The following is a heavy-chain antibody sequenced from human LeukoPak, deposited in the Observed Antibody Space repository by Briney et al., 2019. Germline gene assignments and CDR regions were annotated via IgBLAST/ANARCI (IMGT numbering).Heavy chain of an antibody. CDR3: ARVSLFRGVTFDY. CDR1: GGSISSSDHF. Sequence: SETLSLTCTVSGGSISSSDHFWGWIRQPPGKGLEWIGSLYHGVNTYYNPSLKSRVTISGDTSKNQFSLRLTSVTAADTAVYCCARVSLFRGVTFDYWGQGTLVTVSS. D-gene: IGHD3-10*01. V-gene: IGHV4-39*07. CDR2: LYHGVNT. J-gene: IGHJ4*02.